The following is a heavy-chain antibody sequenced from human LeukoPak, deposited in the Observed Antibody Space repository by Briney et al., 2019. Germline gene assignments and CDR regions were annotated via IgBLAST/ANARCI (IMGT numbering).Heavy chain of an antibody. D-gene: IGHD3-22*01. CDR3: ARHLITMIVVGPGRFDP. CDR1: GGSISSSSYY. CDR2: IYYSGST. Sequence: PSETLSLTCTVSGGSISSSSYYWGWIRQPRGKGLEWIGSIYYSGSTYYNPSLKSRVTISVDTSKNQFSLKLSSVTAADTAVYYCARHLITMIVVGPGRFDPWGQGTLVTVSS. J-gene: IGHJ5*02. V-gene: IGHV4-39*01.